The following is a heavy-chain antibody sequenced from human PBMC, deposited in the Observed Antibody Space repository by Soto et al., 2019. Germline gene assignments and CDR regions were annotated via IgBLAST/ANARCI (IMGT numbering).Heavy chain of an antibody. CDR2: IYYSGST. CDR3: AGCYYGSGSYYSISWFDP. Sequence: SETLSLTCTVSGGSISSSSYYWGWIRQPPGKGLEWIGSIYYSGSTYYNPSFKSRVTISVDTSKIHFSLKLSSVTAADTALFYCAGCYYGSGSYYSISWFDPWGQGTLVTVSS. CDR1: GGSISSSSYY. J-gene: IGHJ5*02. D-gene: IGHD3-10*01. V-gene: IGHV4-39*01.